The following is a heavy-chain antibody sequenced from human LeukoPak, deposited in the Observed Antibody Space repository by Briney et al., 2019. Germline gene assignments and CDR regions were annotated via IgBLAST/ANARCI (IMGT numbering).Heavy chain of an antibody. CDR3: AKYVSARGPPYALAV. J-gene: IGHJ6*02. CDR1: EFTFSSYA. Sequence: GGSLRLSCAASEFTFSSYAMQWVRQAPGKGLEWVSGISASGGNTWYADSVKGRFTISRDNSKNTLYLQMNSLRAEDTAVHYCAKYVSARGPPYALAVWGQGTTVTVSS. CDR2: ISASGGNT. D-gene: IGHD2/OR15-2a*01. V-gene: IGHV3-23*01.